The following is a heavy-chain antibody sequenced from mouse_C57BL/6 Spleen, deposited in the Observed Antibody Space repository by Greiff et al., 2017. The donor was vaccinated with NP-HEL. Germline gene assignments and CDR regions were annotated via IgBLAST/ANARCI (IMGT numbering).Heavy chain of an antibody. V-gene: IGHV1-61*01. CDR1: GYTFTSYW. CDR2: IYPSDSET. CDR3: ARDYGSWNAMDY. J-gene: IGHJ4*01. Sequence: VQLQQPGAELVRPGSSVKLSCKASGYTFTSYWMDWVKQRPGQGLEWIGNIYPSDSETHYNQKFKDKATLTVDKSSSTAYMQLSSLTSEDSAVYYCARDYGSWNAMDYWGQGTSVTVSS. D-gene: IGHD1-1*01.